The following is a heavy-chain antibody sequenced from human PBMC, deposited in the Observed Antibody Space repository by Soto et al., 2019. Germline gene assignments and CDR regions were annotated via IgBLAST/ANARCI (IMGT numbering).Heavy chain of an antibody. CDR3: ARKGTEAWRLGF. Sequence: TRSVRMACTFWWFSHNKKKEGLGWIRQHPGKALEWLALIYWDDDEGYSPSLKSRLTITKDTSKNQVVLTMTNMGPMDTGSYYCARKGTEAWRLGFSGQRTLVS. CDR1: WFSHNKKKEG. V-gene: IGHV2-5*02. J-gene: IGHJ4*02. CDR2: IYWDDDE. D-gene: IGHD1-1*01.